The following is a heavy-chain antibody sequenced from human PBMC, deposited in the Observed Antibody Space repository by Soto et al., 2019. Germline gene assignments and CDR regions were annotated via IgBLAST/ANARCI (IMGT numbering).Heavy chain of an antibody. CDR2: IYYSGST. CDR1: GDSISRYY. CDR3: ARASGRATTWGMDV. J-gene: IGHJ6*02. D-gene: IGHD1-1*01. Sequence: PSETLALSRTVCGDSISRYYRSGIWQPPGKGLEWIGYIYYSGSTNYNPSVKSRVTISVDTSKNQFSLKLSSVTAEDTAVYYCARASGRATTWGMDVWGQGTTVTVSS. V-gene: IGHV4-59*01.